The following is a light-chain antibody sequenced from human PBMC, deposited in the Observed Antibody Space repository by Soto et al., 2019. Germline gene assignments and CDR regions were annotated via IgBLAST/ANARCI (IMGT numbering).Light chain of an antibody. CDR1: QSIDSSS. J-gene: IGKJ3*01. Sequence: EVVLTQSPGTLSLSPGERATLSCRASQSIDSSSLAWYQQTPGQTPRLLIYGASTRATGVSDRFSGSGSGTDFTLCISRLEPEDFGVYYCQKYGGSPLVTFGPGTKVEVK. CDR3: QKYGGSPLVT. V-gene: IGKV3-20*01. CDR2: GAS.